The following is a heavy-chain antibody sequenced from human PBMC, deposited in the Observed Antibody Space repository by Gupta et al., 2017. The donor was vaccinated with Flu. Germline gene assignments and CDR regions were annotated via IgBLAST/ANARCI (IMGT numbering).Heavy chain of an antibody. CDR2: ISGSGGST. V-gene: IGHV3-23*01. Sequence: MSWVRQAPGKGLEWVSAISGSGGSTYYADSVKGRFTISRDNSKNTLYLQMNSLRAEDTAVYYCAKDFGPGTTGTTCEVDPWGQGTLVTVSS. CDR3: AKDFGPGTTGTTCEVDP. J-gene: IGHJ5*02. D-gene: IGHD1-1*01.